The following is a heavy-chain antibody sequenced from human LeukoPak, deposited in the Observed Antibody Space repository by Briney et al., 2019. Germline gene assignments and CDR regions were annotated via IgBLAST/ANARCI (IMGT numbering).Heavy chain of an antibody. CDR3: ARRGCSSTSCYRGFGY. D-gene: IGHD2-2*01. CDR2: INHSGST. V-gene: IGHV4-34*01. CDR1: GGSFSGYY. J-gene: IGHJ4*02. Sequence: SETLSLTCAVYGGSFSGYYWSWIRQPPGKGLEWIGEINHSGSTNYNPSLKSRVTISVDTSKNQFSLKLSSVTAADTAVYCCARRGCSSTSCYRGFGYWGQGTLVTVSS.